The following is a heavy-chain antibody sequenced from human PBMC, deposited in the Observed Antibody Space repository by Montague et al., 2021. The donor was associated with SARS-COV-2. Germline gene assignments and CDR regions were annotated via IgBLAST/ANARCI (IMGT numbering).Heavy chain of an antibody. CDR3: ARHPPDHYDRSGIYELYWCFDV. CDR1: GGSVSSSNFY. CDR2: IYYSGIT. D-gene: IGHD3-22*01. Sequence: SETLSLTCTVSGGSVSSSNFYWGWIRQPPGKGLEWIGSIYYSGITYASLSLESRVTISVDTSKNQFSLKSNSVTAADTAVYYCARHPPDHYDRSGIYELYWCFDVWGHGTLVTVSS. J-gene: IGHJ2*01. V-gene: IGHV4-39*01.